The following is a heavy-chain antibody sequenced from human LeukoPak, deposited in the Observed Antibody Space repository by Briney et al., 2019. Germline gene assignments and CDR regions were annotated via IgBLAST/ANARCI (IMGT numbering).Heavy chain of an antibody. CDR3: AKGAMIVVVTNFDY. D-gene: IGHD3-22*01. CDR1: GFTVSSNY. Sequence: PGGSLRLSCAASGFTVSSNYMSWVRQAPGKGLEWVSAISGSGGSTYYADSVKGRFTISRDNSKNTLYLQMNSLRAEDTAVYYCAKGAMIVVVTNFDYWGQGTLVTVSS. CDR2: ISGSGGST. J-gene: IGHJ4*02. V-gene: IGHV3-23*01.